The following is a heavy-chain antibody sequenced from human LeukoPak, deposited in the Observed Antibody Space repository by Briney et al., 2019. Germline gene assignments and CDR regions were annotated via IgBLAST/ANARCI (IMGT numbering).Heavy chain of an antibody. Sequence: AASVKVSCKASGGTFSSYAISWVRRAPGQGLEWMGRIIPILGIANYAQKFQGRVTITADKSTSTAYMELSSLRSEDTAVYYCARTGNQLAYYFDYWGQGTLVTVSS. CDR2: IIPILGIA. D-gene: IGHD6-6*01. V-gene: IGHV1-69*04. CDR1: GGTFSSYA. CDR3: ARTGNQLAYYFDY. J-gene: IGHJ4*02.